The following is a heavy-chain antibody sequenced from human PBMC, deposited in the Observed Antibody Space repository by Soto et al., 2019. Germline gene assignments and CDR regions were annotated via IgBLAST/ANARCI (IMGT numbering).Heavy chain of an antibody. CDR1: GGSISCHY. CDR3: ARDVGLQHDTGYYDFWSGKNNSFDP. V-gene: IGHV4-59*11. J-gene: IGHJ5*02. Sequence: SETLSLICTVSGGSISCHYWSWSRQPPGRGLQYIGYISYSGSTNYNPSLKSRVTISVDTSNNQFSLRLSSVTAADTAVYYCARDVGLQHDTGYYDFWSGKNNSFDPWGQGTLVTVSS. D-gene: IGHD3-3*01. CDR2: ISYSGST.